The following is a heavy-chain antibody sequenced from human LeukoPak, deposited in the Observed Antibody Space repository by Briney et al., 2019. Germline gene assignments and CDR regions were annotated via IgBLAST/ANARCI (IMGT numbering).Heavy chain of an antibody. Sequence: GGSLRLSCAASGFTFSSYEMNWVRQAPGKGLEWVSYISSSGSTIYYADSVKGRFTISRGNAKNSPYLQMNNLRAEDTAVYYCARDSTVTTYYYYGMDVWGQGTTVTVSS. D-gene: IGHD4-17*01. CDR3: ARDSTVTTYYYYGMDV. CDR2: ISSSGSTI. V-gene: IGHV3-48*03. CDR1: GFTFSSYE. J-gene: IGHJ6*02.